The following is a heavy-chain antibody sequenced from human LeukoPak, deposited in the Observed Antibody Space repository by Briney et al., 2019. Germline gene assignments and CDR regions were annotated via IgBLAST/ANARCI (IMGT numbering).Heavy chain of an antibody. CDR2: ISSSSTYI. CDR3: AKGDVSVTREFDY. Sequence: PGGSLRLSCAASGFTFSSYSMNWVRQAPGKGLEWVSSISSSSTYIYSADSVKGRFTISRDNAKNSLYLQMNSLRAEDTAVYYCAKGDVSVTREFDYWGQGTLVTVSS. V-gene: IGHV3-21*01. D-gene: IGHD7-27*01. J-gene: IGHJ4*02. CDR1: GFTFSSYS.